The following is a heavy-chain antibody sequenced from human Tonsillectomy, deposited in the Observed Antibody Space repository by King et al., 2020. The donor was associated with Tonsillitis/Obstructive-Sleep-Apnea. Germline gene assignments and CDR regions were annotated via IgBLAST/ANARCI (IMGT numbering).Heavy chain of an antibody. CDR2: IGGSAGST. CDR3: AKDSDSGCYYPSNYYYMDV. V-gene: IGHV3-23*04. Sequence: GQLVQSGGGLVQPGGSLRLSCAASGFTFSSYAMTWVRQAPGKGLEWVSVIGGSAGSTYYADSVKGRFTISRDNSKNTLYLQMNSLRAEGTAVYYCAKDSDSGCYYPSNYYYMDVWGQGTTVTVSS. J-gene: IGHJ6*03. D-gene: IGHD3-22*01. CDR1: GFTFSSYA.